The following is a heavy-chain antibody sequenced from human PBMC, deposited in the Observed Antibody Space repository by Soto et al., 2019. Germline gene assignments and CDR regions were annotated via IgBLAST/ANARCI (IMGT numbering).Heavy chain of an antibody. V-gene: IGHV3-11*01. D-gene: IGHD3-22*01. Sequence: PGGSLRLSCAASGFTFSDYYMTWIRQPPGKGLECVSYISSDGNTIHYADSVKGRFTISRDNAKKSLYLQMNSLRAEDTAVYYCARDGIVASGFFVFWGQGTLVTVS. J-gene: IGHJ4*02. CDR3: ARDGIVASGFFVF. CDR2: ISSDGNTI. CDR1: GFTFSDYY.